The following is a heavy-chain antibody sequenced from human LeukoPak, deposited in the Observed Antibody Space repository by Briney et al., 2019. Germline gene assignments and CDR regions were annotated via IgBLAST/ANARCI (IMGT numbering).Heavy chain of an antibody. CDR2: IDPSDSYT. D-gene: IGHD3-10*01. CDR3: ARRWGGSGSYSLDY. V-gene: IGHV5-10-1*01. Sequence: GEPLKISCKGSGYSFTSYWISWVRQMPGKGLEWMGRIDPSDSYTNYSPSFQGHVTISADKPISTAYLQWSSLKASDTAMYYCARRWGGSGSYSLDYWGQGTLVTVSS. J-gene: IGHJ4*02. CDR1: GYSFTSYW.